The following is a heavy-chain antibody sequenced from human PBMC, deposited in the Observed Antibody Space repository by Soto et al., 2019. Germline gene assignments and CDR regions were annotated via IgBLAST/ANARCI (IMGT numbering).Heavy chain of an antibody. J-gene: IGHJ4*02. V-gene: IGHV4-59*08. CDR1: GGSISSYY. CDR2: IYYSGST. CDR3: ARQSHGNFDY. Sequence: SETLSLTCTVPGGSISSYYWSWIRQPPGKGLEWIGYIYYSGSTNYNPSLKSRVTIAVDTSKNQFSLKLGSVTAADSAVYYCARQSHGNFDYWGQGTLGTVSS.